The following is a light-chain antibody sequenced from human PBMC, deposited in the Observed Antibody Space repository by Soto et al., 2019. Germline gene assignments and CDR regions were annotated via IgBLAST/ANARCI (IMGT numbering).Light chain of an antibody. CDR1: QSISTY. V-gene: IGKV1-39*01. CDR2: GAS. CDR3: QQSYSTPPT. Sequence: DIQMTQSPSSLSASVGDRVSITCRASQSISTYLNWYQQKPGKAPKFLIYGASSLQSGVPSRFRGSGSGSDFTLTISSLQPEDFATYYCQQSYSTPPTFGGGTKVEIK. J-gene: IGKJ4*01.